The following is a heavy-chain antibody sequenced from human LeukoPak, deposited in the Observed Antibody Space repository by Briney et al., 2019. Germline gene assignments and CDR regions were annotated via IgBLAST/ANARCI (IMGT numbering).Heavy chain of an antibody. V-gene: IGHV4-30-4*01. J-gene: IGHJ5*02. Sequence: PSQTLSLTCTVSGGSISSANYYWSWIRQPPGKGLEWIGYIYYSGSTYYNPSLKSRVTISVDTSKNQFSLKLSSVTAADTAVYYFAGETLTTSRWFGPWAQGTLVTVSS. CDR1: GGSISSANYY. D-gene: IGHD2/OR15-2a*01. CDR2: IYYSGST. CDR3: AGETLTTSRWFGP.